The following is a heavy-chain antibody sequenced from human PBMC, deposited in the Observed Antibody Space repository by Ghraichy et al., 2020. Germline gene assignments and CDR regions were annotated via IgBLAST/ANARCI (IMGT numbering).Heavy chain of an antibody. V-gene: IGHV4-59*01. D-gene: IGHD1-26*01. CDR2: IYHSGST. J-gene: IGHJ4*02. CDR1: GGAISSYY. Sequence: SQTLSLTCTISGGAISSYYWGWVRQAPGNRLEWIGHIYHSGSTNYNPSFKSRVTISVDRSKNQFSLRLNSVTAADTAMYYCVRITAGSYSPYHFDYWGRGTLVTVSS. CDR3: VRITAGSYSPYHFDY.